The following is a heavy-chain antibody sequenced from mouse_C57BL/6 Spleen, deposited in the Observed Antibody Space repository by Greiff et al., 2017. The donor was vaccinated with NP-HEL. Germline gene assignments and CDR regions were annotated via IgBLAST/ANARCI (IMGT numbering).Heavy chain of an antibody. CDR3: ARSGSSYGYFDV. D-gene: IGHD1-1*01. CDR1: GYTFTSYG. Sequence: VQLQQSGAELVRPGSSVKMSCKTSGYTFTSYGINWVKQRPGQGLEWIGYICIGNGYTEYNEKFKGKATLTSDTSSSTAYMQLSSLTSEDSAIYFCARSGSSYGYFDVWGTGTTVTVSS. J-gene: IGHJ1*03. CDR2: ICIGNGYT. V-gene: IGHV1-58*01.